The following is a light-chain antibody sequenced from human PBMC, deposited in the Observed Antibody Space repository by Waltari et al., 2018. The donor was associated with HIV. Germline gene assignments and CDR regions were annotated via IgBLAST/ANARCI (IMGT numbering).Light chain of an antibody. J-gene: IGLJ2*01. CDR1: SPDIGRTY. Sequence: QSVMTQPTSASGTPAQRVTTSCSGSSPDIGRTYVYWYQQPPGTAPKHLIYRKNQRPSGVPERFSGSESGTSASRAISGLRSEDEADYYCAAWDDSLTVVFGGGTKLTVL. V-gene: IGLV1-47*01. CDR2: RKN. CDR3: AAWDDSLTVV.